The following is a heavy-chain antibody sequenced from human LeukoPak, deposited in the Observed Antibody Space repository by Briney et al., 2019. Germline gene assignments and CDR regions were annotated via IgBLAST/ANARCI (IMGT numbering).Heavy chain of an antibody. D-gene: IGHD6-19*01. Sequence: GGSLRLSCAASGFAFDDYAMHWVRQAPGEGLEGVSGISWNSGSIGYADSVKGGFTISTDNAKNSLYLQMNRLRAKNIEFYFCARSQWLATTFGYWGQGTLVTVSS. CDR3: ARSQWLATTFGY. CDR1: GFAFDDYA. J-gene: IGHJ4*02. CDR2: ISWNSGSI. V-gene: IGHV3-9*03.